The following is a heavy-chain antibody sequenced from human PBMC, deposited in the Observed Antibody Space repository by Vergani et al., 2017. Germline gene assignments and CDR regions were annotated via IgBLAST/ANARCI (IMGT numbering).Heavy chain of an antibody. Sequence: EKQLVQSGSETKKPGESLKISCQAFGYIFSNYWIGWVRQRPGRGLEWMGIIHPGDSEVKSNPTFRGQVIFSVDTSVNTAYLQWRSLQASDTATYFCASGGRGSRNGGALQLWGQGTNITVSS. J-gene: IGHJ3*01. CDR3: ASGGRGSRNGGALQL. V-gene: IGHV5-51*01. CDR2: IHPGDSEV. D-gene: IGHD3-10*01. CDR1: GYIFSNYW.